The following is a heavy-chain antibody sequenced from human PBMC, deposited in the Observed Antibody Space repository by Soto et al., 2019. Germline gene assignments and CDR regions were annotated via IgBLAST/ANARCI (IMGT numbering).Heavy chain of an antibody. CDR2: IKTDGSTT. J-gene: IGHJ4*02. V-gene: IGHV3-74*01. Sequence: GGSLRLSCAASGFTFSSYWLHWVRQAPGKGLVWVSGIKTDGSTTTYADSVKGRFTISRDNTKNTLYLQMNSLRAEDTALYYCARGRAAAGLDFWGQGT. CDR3: ARGRAAAGLDF. D-gene: IGHD6-13*01. CDR1: GFTFSSYW.